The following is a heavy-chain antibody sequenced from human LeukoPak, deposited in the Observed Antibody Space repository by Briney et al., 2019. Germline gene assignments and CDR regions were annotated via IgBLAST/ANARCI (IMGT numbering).Heavy chain of an antibody. CDR1: GFTVRDNY. Sequence: GGSLRLSCAASGFTVRDNYMSGVRQPPGKGLEWVSFIYTGTNTYYANSVKGRFTISRDISKNALDLQMDSLRVEDTAVYFCARDGGSGISFDNYIYYGMDVWGQGTTVTVSS. V-gene: IGHV3-53*01. J-gene: IGHJ6*02. CDR3: ARDGGSGISFDNYIYYGMDV. D-gene: IGHD3-16*01. CDR2: IYTGTNT.